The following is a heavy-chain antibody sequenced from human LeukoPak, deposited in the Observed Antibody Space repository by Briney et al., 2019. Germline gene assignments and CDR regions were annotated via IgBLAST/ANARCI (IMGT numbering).Heavy chain of an antibody. V-gene: IGHV3-30*19. CDR2: ISYDGSNK. CDR3: ARDVLRFLEWLFYY. D-gene: IGHD3-3*01. Sequence: GGSLRLSCAAAGCTFSSYGGRGGRQAPDGGVGWGVIISYDGSNKYYAASVKGRFTISRDNSKNTLYLQMNSLRAEDTAVYYCARDVLRFLEWLFYYWGQGTLVTVSS. CDR1: GCTFSSYG. J-gene: IGHJ4*02.